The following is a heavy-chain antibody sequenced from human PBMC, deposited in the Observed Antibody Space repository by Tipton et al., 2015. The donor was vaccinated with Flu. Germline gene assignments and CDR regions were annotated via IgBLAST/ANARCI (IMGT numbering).Heavy chain of an antibody. Sequence: VQLVQSGGGLVKPGGSLRLSCAASGFTFSSYSMNWVRQAPGKGLEWVSSISSSSSYIYYADSVKGRFTISRDNAKNSLYLQMNSLRAEDTAVYYCASSGYSSSWYPPYYFDYWGQGTLVTVSS. D-gene: IGHD6-13*01. CDR2: ISSSSSYI. J-gene: IGHJ4*02. CDR1: GFTFSSYS. CDR3: ASSGYSSSWYPPYYFDY. V-gene: IGHV3-21*01.